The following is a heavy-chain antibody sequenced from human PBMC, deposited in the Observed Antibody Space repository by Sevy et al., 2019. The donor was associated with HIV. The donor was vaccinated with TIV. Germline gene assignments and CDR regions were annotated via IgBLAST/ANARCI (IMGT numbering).Heavy chain of an antibody. CDR3: ARYSNGWSYFDY. CDR1: GFTVSSVY. CDR2: IYSGGST. J-gene: IGHJ4*02. Sequence: GGSLRLSCAASGFTVSSVYMNWVRQAPGKGLEWVSVIYSGGSTYYADSVKGRFTISRDNSKNTLYLQMNSLRAEDTAVYYCARYSNGWSYFDYWGQGTLVTVSS. D-gene: IGHD6-19*01. V-gene: IGHV3-53*01.